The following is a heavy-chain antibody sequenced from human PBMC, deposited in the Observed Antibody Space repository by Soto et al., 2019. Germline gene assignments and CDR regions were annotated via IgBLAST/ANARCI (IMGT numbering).Heavy chain of an antibody. CDR2: ISGYNGDT. Sequence: ASVKVSCKASGYTFTRYGISWVRQAPGQGLEWMGWISGYNGDTNYAQKFQGRVTMTVDTSTTTAFMELTSLTSDDRAVYYCAKNGQTPYYSGMDVWGQGTKVTVSS. D-gene: IGHD2-15*01. J-gene: IGHJ6*02. V-gene: IGHV1-18*01. CDR3: AKNGQTPYYSGMDV. CDR1: GYTFTRYG.